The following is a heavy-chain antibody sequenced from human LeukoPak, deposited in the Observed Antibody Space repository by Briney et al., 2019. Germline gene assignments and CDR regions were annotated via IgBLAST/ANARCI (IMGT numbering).Heavy chain of an antibody. CDR2: INAGNGNT. J-gene: IGHJ2*01. V-gene: IGHV1-3*01. Sequence: GASVKVSCKASGYTFTSYAMHWVRQAPGQRLEWMGRINAGNGNTKYSQKFQGRVTITRDTSASTAYMELSSLRSEDTAVYYCARISRLGYWYFDLWGRGTLVTVSS. CDR3: ARISRLGYWYFDL. D-gene: IGHD3-9*01. CDR1: GYTFTSYA.